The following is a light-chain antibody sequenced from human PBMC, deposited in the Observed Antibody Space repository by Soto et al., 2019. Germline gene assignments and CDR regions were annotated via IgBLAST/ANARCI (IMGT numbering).Light chain of an antibody. Sequence: EIVMTQSPATLSVSPGERATLSCRASQSVSSNSAWYQQKPGQAPRLLIYGAPTRATGIPARFSGSGSGTEFTLTISSLQSEDFAVYYCQQYNNWPRGTLGQGTKVDIK. V-gene: IGKV3-15*01. CDR2: GAP. J-gene: IGKJ1*01. CDR3: QQYNNWPRGT. CDR1: QSVSSN.